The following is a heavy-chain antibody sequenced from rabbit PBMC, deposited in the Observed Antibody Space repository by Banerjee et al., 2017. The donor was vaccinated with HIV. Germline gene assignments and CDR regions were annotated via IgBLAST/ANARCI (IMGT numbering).Heavy chain of an antibody. J-gene: IGHJ4*01. CDR1: GFDLSSGQD. Sequence: QLEESGGGLVKPEGSLTLTCKASGFDLSSGQDMCWVRQAPGKGLEWIGCIYTGSGSTWFASWVNGRFTISKTSSTTVTLQMTSLTAADTATYFCARGPGGYAGYDGLWGPGTLVTVS. CDR3: ARGPGGYAGYDGL. CDR2: IYTGSGST. V-gene: IGHV1S45*01. D-gene: IGHD7-1*01.